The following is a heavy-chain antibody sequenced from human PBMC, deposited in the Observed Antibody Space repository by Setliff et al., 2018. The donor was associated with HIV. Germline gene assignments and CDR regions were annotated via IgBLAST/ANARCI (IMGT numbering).Heavy chain of an antibody. CDR3: AKDRWFSRGYSTTWVEGPFDY. CDR1: GFTFDDYA. J-gene: IGHJ4*02. V-gene: IGHV3-9*01. D-gene: IGHD5-18*01. CDR2: INWSSRNM. Sequence: GGSLRLSCAASGFTFDDYAMHWVRQAPGEGLEWVSGINWSSRNMGYADSVKGRFTISRDNAKSFLYLQRDSLRAEDTALYYCAKDRWFSRGYSTTWVEGPFDYWGQGTLVTVSS.